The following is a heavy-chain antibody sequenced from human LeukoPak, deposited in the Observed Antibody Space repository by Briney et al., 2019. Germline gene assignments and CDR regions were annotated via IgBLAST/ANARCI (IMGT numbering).Heavy chain of an antibody. CDR2: IYSGGST. CDR1: GFTVSSSY. J-gene: IGHJ5*02. Sequence: PGGSLSLSCAASGFTVSSSYLSWVRQAPGKGLEWVSIIYSGGSTYYADSVKGRFTISRDNSKNTLYLQTDSLRADDTAVYFCARVGRHNWSDPWGRGTLVTVSS. CDR3: ARVGRHNWSDP. V-gene: IGHV3-53*01.